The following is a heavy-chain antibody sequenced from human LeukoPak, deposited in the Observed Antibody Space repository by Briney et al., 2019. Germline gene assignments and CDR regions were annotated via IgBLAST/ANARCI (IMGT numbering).Heavy chain of an antibody. CDR2: IYSGGST. V-gene: IGHV3-53*01. D-gene: IGHD2-21*02. CDR3: ARTDETAPAEDFQH. CDR1: GFSVSSNY. J-gene: IGHJ1*01. Sequence: PGGSLRLSCAASGFSVSSNYMSWVRQAPGKGLEGVSVIYSGGSTYYADSVKGRFTISRDNSKNTLYLQMKSLRAEDTAVYYCARTDETAPAEDFQHWGQGTLVTVSS.